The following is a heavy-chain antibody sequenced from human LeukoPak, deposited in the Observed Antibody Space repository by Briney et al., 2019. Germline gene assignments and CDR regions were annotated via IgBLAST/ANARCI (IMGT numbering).Heavy chain of an antibody. V-gene: IGHV3-23*01. CDR3: ATRSSYFDY. CDR2: ISGSGGST. Sequence: PGGSLRLSCAASGFTFSNYTMSWVRQAPGKGLEWVSAISGSGGSTYYADSVKGRFTIFRDNSKNTLYLQMNSLRAEDTAVYYCATRSSYFDYWGQGTLVTVSS. J-gene: IGHJ4*02. CDR1: GFTFSNYT.